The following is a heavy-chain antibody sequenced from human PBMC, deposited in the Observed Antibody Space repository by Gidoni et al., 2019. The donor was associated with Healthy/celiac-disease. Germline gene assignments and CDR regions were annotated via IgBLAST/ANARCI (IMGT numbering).Heavy chain of an antibody. Sequence: SSYGMHWVRQAPGKGLEWVAVISYDGSNKYYADSVKGRSTISGDNSKNTLYLQMNSLRAEDTAVYYCAKSVGATNGAYFDYWGQGTLVTVSS. CDR1: SSYG. V-gene: IGHV3-30*18. CDR3: AKSVGATNGAYFDY. D-gene: IGHD1-26*01. J-gene: IGHJ4*02. CDR2: ISYDGSNK.